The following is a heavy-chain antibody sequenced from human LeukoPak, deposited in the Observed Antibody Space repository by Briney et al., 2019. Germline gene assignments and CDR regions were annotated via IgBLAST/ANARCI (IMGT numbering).Heavy chain of an antibody. V-gene: IGHV4-59*08. D-gene: IGHD3-9*01. CDR3: ARLLAPWLVPDY. Sequence: PSETLSLTCTVSGGSISSYYWSWIRQPPGKGLEWIGYIYYSESTNYNPSLKSRVTISVDTSKNQFSLKLSSVTAADTAVYYCARLLAPWLVPDYWGQGTLVTVSS. J-gene: IGHJ4*02. CDR2: IYYSEST. CDR1: GGSISSYY.